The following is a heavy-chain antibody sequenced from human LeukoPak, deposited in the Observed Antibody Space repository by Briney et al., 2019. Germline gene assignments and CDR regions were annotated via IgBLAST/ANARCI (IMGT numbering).Heavy chain of an antibody. J-gene: IGHJ6*02. CDR1: GYTLTELS. Sequence: ASVKVSCKVSGYTLTELSMHWVRQAPGKGLEWMGGFDPEDGETIYAQKFQDRVAMTEDTSTDTAYMELSSLRSEDTAVYYCATVGVMVRGVNDYYGMDVWGQGTTVTVSS. CDR2: FDPEDGET. CDR3: ATVGVMVRGVNDYYGMDV. V-gene: IGHV1-24*01. D-gene: IGHD3-10*01.